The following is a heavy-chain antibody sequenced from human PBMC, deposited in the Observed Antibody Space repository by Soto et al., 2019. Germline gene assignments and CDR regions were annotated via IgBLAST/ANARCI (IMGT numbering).Heavy chain of an antibody. J-gene: IGHJ4*02. D-gene: IGHD5-18*01. V-gene: IGHV4-30-4*01. CDR3: ATESGSTYGYFDH. CDR2: ISNSGST. Sequence: TLSLTCTVSGGSVTSDEDYWTWIRQSPGKGLEWIGYISNSGSTGYNPSLKTRLSMSVDRSKNQFTLRLTSVTAADTAVYFCATESGSTYGYFDHWGQGTQVTVST. CDR1: GGSVTSDEDY.